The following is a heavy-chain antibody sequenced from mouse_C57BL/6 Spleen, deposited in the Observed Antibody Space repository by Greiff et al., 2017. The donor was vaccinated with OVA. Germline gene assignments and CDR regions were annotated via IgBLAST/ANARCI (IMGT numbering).Heavy chain of an antibody. Sequence: QVQLQQPGAELVKPGASVKMSCKASGYTFTSYWITWVKQRPGQGLEWIGDIYPGSGSTNYNEKFKSKATLTVDTSSSTAYMQLSSLTSEDSAVYYCARDTTVVARAMDDWGQGTSVTVSS. CDR2: IYPGSGST. CDR1: GYTFTSYW. J-gene: IGHJ4*01. CDR3: ARDTTVVARAMDD. V-gene: IGHV1-55*01. D-gene: IGHD1-1*01.